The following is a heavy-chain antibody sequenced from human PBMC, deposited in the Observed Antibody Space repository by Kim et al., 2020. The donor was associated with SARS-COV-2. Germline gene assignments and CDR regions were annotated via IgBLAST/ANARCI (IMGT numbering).Heavy chain of an antibody. D-gene: IGHD6-6*01. J-gene: IGHJ4*02. V-gene: IGHV4-59*08. CDR2: IYYSGST. Sequence: SETLSLTCTVSGGSISSYYWSWIRQPPGKGLEWIGYIYYSGSTNYNPSLKSRVTISVDTSKNQFSLKLSSVTAADTAVYYCARRIAARPGPYFDYWGQGT. CDR1: GGSISSYY. CDR3: ARRIAARPGPYFDY.